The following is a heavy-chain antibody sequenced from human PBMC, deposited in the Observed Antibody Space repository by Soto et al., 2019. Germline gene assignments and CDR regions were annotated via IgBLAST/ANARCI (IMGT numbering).Heavy chain of an antibody. CDR2: ISGRGGRT. CDR3: AKGRGLAVPYYFDY. J-gene: IGHJ4*02. Sequence: GGSLRLSCAASGFTFTSYSMSWVRQAPGKGLEWVSSISGRGGRTSYADSVKGRFTISRDNPNNTLYLQMKSLRGDDTAIYYCAKGRGLAVPYYFDYWGQGTLVTVSS. D-gene: IGHD2-21*01. CDR1: GFTFTSYS. V-gene: IGHV3-23*01.